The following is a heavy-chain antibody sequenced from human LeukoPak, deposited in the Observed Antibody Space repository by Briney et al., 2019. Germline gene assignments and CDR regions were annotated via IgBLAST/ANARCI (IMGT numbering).Heavy chain of an antibody. J-gene: IGHJ1*01. Sequence: PSETLSLTCTVSGGSVSSGSYYWSWIRQPPGKGLEWIGYIYYSGSTNYNPSLKSRVTISVDTSENQFSLKLSPVTAADTAVYYCARVGIAAAGTRRRYFQHWGQGTLVTVSS. CDR3: ARVGIAAAGTRRRYFQH. D-gene: IGHD6-13*01. V-gene: IGHV4-61*01. CDR2: IYYSGST. CDR1: GGSVSSGSYY.